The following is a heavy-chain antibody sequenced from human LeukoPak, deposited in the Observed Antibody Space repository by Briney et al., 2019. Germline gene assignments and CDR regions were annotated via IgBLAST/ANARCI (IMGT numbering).Heavy chain of an antibody. J-gene: IGHJ3*02. CDR1: GYRFTNYW. CDR2: IYAGESNT. CDR3: ARRGSSTSDAVDI. V-gene: IGHV5-51*01. D-gene: IGHD3-10*01. Sequence: GAALTVSFTASGYRFTNYWIGWVRQMPGKGGERMGLIYAGESNTRYNPSFQEQVLISADKSLTTTYLHWGSLQASDTAMYFCARRGSSTSDAVDIWGQGTMVTVS.